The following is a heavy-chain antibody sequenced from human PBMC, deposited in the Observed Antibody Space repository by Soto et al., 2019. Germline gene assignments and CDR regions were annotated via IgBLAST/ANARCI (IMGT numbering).Heavy chain of an antibody. CDR3: AKVGGSYYLGYFDY. D-gene: IGHD1-26*01. V-gene: IGHV3-30*18. J-gene: IGHJ4*02. Sequence: GSLRLSCAASGFTFSSYGMHWVRQAPGKGLEWVAVISYDGSNKYYADSVKGRFTISRDNSKNTLYLQMNSLRAEDTAVYYCAKVGGSYYLGYFDYWGQGTLVTVSS. CDR1: GFTFSSYG. CDR2: ISYDGSNK.